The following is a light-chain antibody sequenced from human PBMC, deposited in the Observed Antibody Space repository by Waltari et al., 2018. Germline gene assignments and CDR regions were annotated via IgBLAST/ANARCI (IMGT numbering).Light chain of an antibody. CDR3: AAWDDRLNAVL. Sequence: QSVLTQPPSTSGTPGQRVTISCSGRSSNIGTNAVNWYQQLPETAPKLLIYSTNRRHSVGPDRFSGAKSGTSASLGISGRQSEDEADYYCAAWDDRLNAVLFGGGTKLTVL. CDR1: SSNIGTNA. CDR2: STN. J-gene: IGLJ2*01. V-gene: IGLV1-44*01.